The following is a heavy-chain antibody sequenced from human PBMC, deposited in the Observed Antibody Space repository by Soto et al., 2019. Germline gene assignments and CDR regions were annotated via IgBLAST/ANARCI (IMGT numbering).Heavy chain of an antibody. CDR3: TASADDTFLDH. J-gene: IGHJ4*02. CDR2: IRNKANNYAT. D-gene: IGHD3-3*02. CDR1: GSTFSGSA. Sequence: GGSLRLSCSASGSTFSGSAMHWVRQASGKGLEWVGRIRNKANNYATAYAASVKGRFTISRDDSKNTAYLQMNSLKTEDTAVYYCTASADDTFLDHWAQGSLVTVSS. V-gene: IGHV3-73*01.